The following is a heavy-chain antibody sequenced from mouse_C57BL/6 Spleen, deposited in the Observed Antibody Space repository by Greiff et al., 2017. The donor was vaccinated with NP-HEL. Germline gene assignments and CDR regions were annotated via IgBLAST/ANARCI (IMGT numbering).Heavy chain of an antibody. D-gene: IGHD4-1*01. J-gene: IGHJ2*01. V-gene: IGHV1-85*01. CDR2: IYPRDGSP. CDR1: GYTFTSYD. Sequence: QVQLQQSGPELVKPGASVKLSCTASGYTFTSYDINWVKQRPGQGLEWIGWIYPRDGSPKYNEKFKGKATLTVDTSSSTAYIELHSLTSEDSAVYFYARDWDVEDYMDYWGQGTTLTVSS. CDR3: ARDWDVEDYMDY.